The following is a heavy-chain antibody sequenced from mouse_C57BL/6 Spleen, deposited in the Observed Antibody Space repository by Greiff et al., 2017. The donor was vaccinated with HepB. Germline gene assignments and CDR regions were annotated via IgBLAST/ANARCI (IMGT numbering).Heavy chain of an antibody. CDR2: IHPNSGST. J-gene: IGHJ4*01. D-gene: IGHD4-1*01. V-gene: IGHV1-64*01. CDR1: GYTFTSYW. Sequence: QVQLQQPGAELVKPGASVKLSCKASGYTFTSYWMHWVKQRPGQGLEWIGMIHPNSGSTNYNEKFKSKATLTVDKSSSTAYMQLSSLTSEYSAVYYCARGGLTDYYAMDYWGQGTSVTVSS. CDR3: ARGGLTDYYAMDY.